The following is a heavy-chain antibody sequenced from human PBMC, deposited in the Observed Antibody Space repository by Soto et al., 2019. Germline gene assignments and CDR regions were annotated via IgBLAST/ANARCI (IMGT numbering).Heavy chain of an antibody. J-gene: IGHJ6*02. V-gene: IGHV4-39*01. D-gene: IGHD6-19*01. CDR3: RSSSRYSTDV. CDR1: GGSISSSFY. Sequence: QLQLQESGPGLVKPSETLSLSCTVSGGSISSSFYWGWIRQPPGKGLEWIGSIYGTGNTYYNPSLKGRVTISADTSKNQFFLNLFSVTAADTAVYYCRSSSRYSTDVWGQGATVTVSS. CDR2: IYGTGNT.